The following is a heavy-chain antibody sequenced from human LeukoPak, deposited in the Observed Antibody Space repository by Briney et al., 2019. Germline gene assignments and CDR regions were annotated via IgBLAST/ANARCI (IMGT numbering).Heavy chain of an antibody. V-gene: IGHV3-21*01. J-gene: IGHJ4*02. CDR2: ITTSTSYI. CDR1: GFTFSSST. CDR3: ARDYSYGSGYLY. Sequence: GGSLRLSCAASGFTFSSSTMNWVRQAPGKGLEWVSSITTSTSYIYYADSVKGRFTISRDNAKNSLYLQMNSLRAEDTAVYYCARDYSYGSGYLYWGQGTLVTVSS. D-gene: IGHD3-3*01.